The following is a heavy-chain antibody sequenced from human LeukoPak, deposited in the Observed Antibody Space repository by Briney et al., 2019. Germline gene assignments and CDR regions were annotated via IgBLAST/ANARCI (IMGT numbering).Heavy chain of an antibody. CDR1: GFTFSTYS. D-gene: IGHD4-17*01. J-gene: IGHJ6*02. V-gene: IGHV3-23*01. CDR3: AKVLSVTKDYWYGLDV. Sequence: PGGSRRLSCAASGFTFSTYSMNWVRQFPGKGLESIASISGSGGETYYINSVTGRFTISRDNSKQTLFLQMNSLRVEDTAVYYCAKVLSVTKDYWYGLDVWGQGTTVTVSS. CDR2: ISGSGGET.